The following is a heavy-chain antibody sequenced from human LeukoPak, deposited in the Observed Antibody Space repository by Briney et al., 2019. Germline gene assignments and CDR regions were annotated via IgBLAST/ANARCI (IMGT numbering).Heavy chain of an antibody. J-gene: IGHJ5*02. Sequence: ASVKVSCKASGYTFTGYYMHWVRQAPGQGLEWMGWINPNSGGTNYAQKFQGRVTMTRDTSISTAYMELSSLRSEDTAVYYCARVTAAGRDWFDPWGQGTLVTVSS. V-gene: IGHV1-2*02. CDR2: INPNSGGT. CDR3: ARVTAAGRDWFDP. D-gene: IGHD6-13*01. CDR1: GYTFTGYY.